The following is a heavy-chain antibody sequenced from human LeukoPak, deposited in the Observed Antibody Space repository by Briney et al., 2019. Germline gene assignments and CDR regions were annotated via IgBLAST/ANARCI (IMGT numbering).Heavy chain of an antibody. V-gene: IGHV3-23*01. J-gene: IGHJ4*02. Sequence: GGSLRLSYAASGFTFRSYVMSWVRQAPGKGLEWVSSISGSGGSTYYADSVKGRFTISRDNSKNTLYLQMNSLRAEDTAVYYCAKGPLPRIDYWGQGTLVTVSS. CDR1: GFTFRSYV. CDR3: AKGPLPRIDY. CDR2: ISGSGGST.